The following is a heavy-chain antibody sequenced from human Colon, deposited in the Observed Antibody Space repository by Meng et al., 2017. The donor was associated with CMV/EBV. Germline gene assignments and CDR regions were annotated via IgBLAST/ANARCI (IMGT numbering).Heavy chain of an antibody. J-gene: IGHJ4*02. D-gene: IGHD6-19*01. CDR2: ITASGGST. V-gene: IGHV3-23*01. Sequence: EVQLLESGGGLVQPGGSLRPACAASGFTFSSYAMSWVRQAPGKGLEWVSGITASGGSTYYADSVKGRFTISRDNSKNTLYLQMNSLRAEDTAVYYCAKGSYNSGWPGGWGRGTLVTVSS. CDR1: GFTFSSYA. CDR3: AKGSYNSGWPGG.